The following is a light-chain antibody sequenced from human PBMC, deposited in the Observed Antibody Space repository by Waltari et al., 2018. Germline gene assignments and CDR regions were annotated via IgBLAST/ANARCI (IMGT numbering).Light chain of an antibody. J-gene: IGLJ1*01. V-gene: IGLV3-21*04. Sequence: SYVLTQPPSVSVAPGETARITCGGATVGSYSVTWYQQRPGQAPMLVIYYDCDRPSGIPERFSGSNSGNTATLTISRVEAGDEAKYYCHVWHPDVDPGVFGTGTDVTVL. CDR1: TVGSYS. CDR2: YDC. CDR3: HVWHPDVDPGV.